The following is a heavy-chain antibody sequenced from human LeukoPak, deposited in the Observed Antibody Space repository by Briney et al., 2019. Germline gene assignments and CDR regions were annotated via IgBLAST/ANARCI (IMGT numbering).Heavy chain of an antibody. CDR1: AITFSNYE. CDR3: AKEGPGGGGYFDD. Sequence: GGSLRLSCAASAITFSNYEMNWVRQAPGKGLECVPLIGGSGDSTYYADSVKGRFTISRDNSKNTLYLRMNSLRADDTAVYYCAKEGPGGGGYFDDWGQGTLVTVSS. V-gene: IGHV3-23*01. J-gene: IGHJ4*02. CDR2: IGGSGDST. D-gene: IGHD3-16*01.